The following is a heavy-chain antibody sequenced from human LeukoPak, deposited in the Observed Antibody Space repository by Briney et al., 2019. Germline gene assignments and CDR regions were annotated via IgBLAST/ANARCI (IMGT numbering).Heavy chain of an antibody. V-gene: IGHV3-73*01. J-gene: IGHJ6*02. CDR3: TQDSEVRGVIVGYYYYGMDV. D-gene: IGHD3-10*01. CDR2: IRSKANSYAT. Sequence: GGSLRLSCAASGFTFSGSAMHWVRQASGKGLEWVGRIRSKANSYATAYAASVKGRFTISRDDPKNTAYLQMNSLKTEDTAVYYCTQDSEVRGVIVGYYYYGMDVWGQGTTVTVSS. CDR1: GFTFSGSA.